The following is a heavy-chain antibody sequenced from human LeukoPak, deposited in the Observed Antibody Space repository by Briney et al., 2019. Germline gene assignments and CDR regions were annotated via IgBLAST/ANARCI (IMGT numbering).Heavy chain of an antibody. CDR2: ISGSGGST. CDR3: ARVVRGYSGYDWNFDY. D-gene: IGHD5-12*01. Sequence: PGGSLRLSCAASGFTFSSYAMSWVRQAPGKGLEWVSAISGSGGSTYYADSVKGRFTISRDNAKNSLYLQMNSLRAEDTAVYYCARVVRGYSGYDWNFDYWGQGTLVTVSS. J-gene: IGHJ4*02. CDR1: GFTFSSYA. V-gene: IGHV3-23*01.